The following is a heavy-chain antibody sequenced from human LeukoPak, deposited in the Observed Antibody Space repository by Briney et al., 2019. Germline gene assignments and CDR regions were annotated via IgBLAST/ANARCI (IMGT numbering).Heavy chain of an antibody. D-gene: IGHD3-22*01. CDR3: AAESSGELMAY. J-gene: IGHJ4*02. V-gene: IGHV1-24*01. CDR2: FDRGDGAT. CDR1: GYALTELS. Sequence: ASVKVSCKVSGYALTELSVYWVRQAPGTGIVWMGGFDRGDGATLYAQRFQGRVSVTEDTSTDTAYMELSSLTSDDTAVYFFAAESSGELMAYWGQGTLVTVSS.